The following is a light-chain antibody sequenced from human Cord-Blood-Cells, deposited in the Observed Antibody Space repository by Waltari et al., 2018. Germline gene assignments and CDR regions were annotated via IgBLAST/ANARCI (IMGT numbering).Light chain of an antibody. CDR1: QSVSSSY. CDR3: QQYGSSFT. J-gene: IGKJ3*01. Sequence: ASQSVSSSYLAWYQQKPGQAPRLLIYGASSRATGIPDRFSGSGSGTDFTITISRLEPEDFAVYYCQQYGSSFTFGPGTKVDIK. CDR2: GAS. V-gene: IGKV3-20*01.